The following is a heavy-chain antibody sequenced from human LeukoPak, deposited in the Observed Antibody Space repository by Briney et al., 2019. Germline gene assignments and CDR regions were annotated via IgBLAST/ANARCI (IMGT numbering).Heavy chain of an antibody. Sequence: GGSLRLSCAASGFTFSTYAMSWVRQAPGKGLGWVSAISSSGYNTYYADSVKGRFTISRDNSKNTLYLQMDSLRADDTAVYYCAKGRGYSYGWVFDPWGQGTLVTVSS. CDR3: AKGRGYSYGWVFDP. V-gene: IGHV3-23*01. J-gene: IGHJ5*02. D-gene: IGHD5-18*01. CDR1: GFTFSTYA. CDR2: ISSSGYNT.